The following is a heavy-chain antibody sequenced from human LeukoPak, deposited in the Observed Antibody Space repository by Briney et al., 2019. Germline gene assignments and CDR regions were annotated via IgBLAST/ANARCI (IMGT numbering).Heavy chain of an antibody. CDR2: IDPSDSYT. D-gene: IGHD5-12*01. CDR3: ARLDAKFANSGYDSRDV. V-gene: IGHV5-10-1*01. J-gene: IGHJ6*02. CDR1: GYSFTSYW. Sequence: GESLKISCKGSGYSFTSYWISWVRQMPGKGLEWMGRIDPSDSYTNYSPSFQGHVTISADKSISTAYLQWSSLKASDTAMYYCARLDAKFANSGYDSRDVWGQGTTVTVSS.